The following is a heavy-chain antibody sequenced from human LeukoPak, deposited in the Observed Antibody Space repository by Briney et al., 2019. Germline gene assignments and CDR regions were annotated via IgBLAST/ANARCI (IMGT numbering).Heavy chain of an antibody. V-gene: IGHV3-30-3*01. CDR3: ARGRRVADFWSPSRGYYYMDV. Sequence: GGSLRLSCAASGFTFSSYAMHWVRQAPGKGLEWVAVISYDGSNKYYADSVKGRFTISRDYSKNTLYLQMNSLRAEDTAVYYCARGRRVADFWSPSRGYYYMDVWGKGTTVTVSS. J-gene: IGHJ6*03. D-gene: IGHD3-3*01. CDR2: ISYDGSNK. CDR1: GFTFSSYA.